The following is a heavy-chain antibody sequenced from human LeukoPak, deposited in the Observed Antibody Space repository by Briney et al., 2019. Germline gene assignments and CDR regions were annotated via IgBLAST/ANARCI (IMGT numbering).Heavy chain of an antibody. CDR2: ISTSGNSK. J-gene: IGHJ4*02. D-gene: IGHD6-19*01. CDR3: ARDTAPSIPYTSGWYN. CDR1: GFTFSDYY. Sequence: GGSLRLSCAASGFTFSDYYMTWIRQAPGKGLEWVSYISTSGNSKYYADSVKGRFTISRDNAKNSLYLQMNSLRAEDTAVYYCARDTAPSIPYTSGWYNWGQGTLVTVSS. V-gene: IGHV3-11*01.